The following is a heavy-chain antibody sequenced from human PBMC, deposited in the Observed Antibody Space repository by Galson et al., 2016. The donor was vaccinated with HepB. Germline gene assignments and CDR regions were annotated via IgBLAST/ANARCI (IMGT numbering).Heavy chain of an antibody. J-gene: IGHJ4*02. CDR2: IGGSDSPT. V-gene: IGHV3-23*01. Sequence: SLRLSCAASGFTFSTYAMSWVRQAPGKGLEWVASIGGSDSPTFYADSAKGRFTISRDNSKNALFLQMISLRVDDTAVYYCAKDARGHRLVPIYFDYWGQGILVTVSS. CDR1: GFTFSTYA. CDR3: AKDARGHRLVPIYFDY. D-gene: IGHD6-13*01.